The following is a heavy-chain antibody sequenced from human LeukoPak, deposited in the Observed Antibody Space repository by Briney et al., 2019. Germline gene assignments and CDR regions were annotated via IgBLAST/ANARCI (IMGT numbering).Heavy chain of an antibody. CDR2: IIPIFGTA. V-gene: IGHV1-69*06. J-gene: IGHJ6*04. CDR3: ARDNLGGTYGSGSYLVGRFYGMDV. CDR1: GGTFSSYA. D-gene: IGHD3-10*01. Sequence: SVKVSCKASGGTFSSYAISWVRQAPGQGPEWMGGIIPIFGTANYAQKFQGRVTITADKSTSTAYMELSSLRSEDTAVYYCARDNLGGTYGSGSYLVGRFYGMDVWGKGTTVTVSS.